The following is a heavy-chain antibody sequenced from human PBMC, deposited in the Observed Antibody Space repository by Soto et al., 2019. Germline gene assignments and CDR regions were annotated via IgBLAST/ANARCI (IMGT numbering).Heavy chain of an antibody. J-gene: IGHJ4*02. D-gene: IGHD6-6*01. Sequence: QVQLVQSGAEVKKPGSSVKVSCKASGGTFSNYVISWVRQAPGQGLEWMGGIIPIFGTVNYAQKFQGRVTITADNSTSTAYMELSSLRSADTAMYYCARGGYTISSGDYWGQGTLVTVSS. CDR1: GGTFSNYV. CDR3: ARGGYTISSGDY. V-gene: IGHV1-69*06. CDR2: IIPIFGTV.